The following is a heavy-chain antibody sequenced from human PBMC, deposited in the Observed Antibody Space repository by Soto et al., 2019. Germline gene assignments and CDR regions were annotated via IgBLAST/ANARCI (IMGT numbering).Heavy chain of an antibody. CDR2: ISGSGGST. CDR3: VCRYCTKGVCYTFDWDY. D-gene: IGHD2-8*01. Sequence: EVQLLESGGGLVQPGGSLRLSCAASGFTFSSYAMSWVRQAPGKGLEWVSAISGSGGSTYYADSVKGRFTISRDNSKNTLYLQMNSLRADDTAVYYCVCRYCTKGVCYTFDWDYWGQGTLVTVAS. CDR1: GFTFSSYA. J-gene: IGHJ4*02. V-gene: IGHV3-23*01.